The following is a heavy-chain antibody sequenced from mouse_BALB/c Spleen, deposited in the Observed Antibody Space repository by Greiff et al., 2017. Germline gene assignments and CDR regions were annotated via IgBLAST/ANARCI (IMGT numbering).Heavy chain of an antibody. V-gene: IGHV8-12*01. J-gene: IGHJ4*01. CDR1: GFSLSTSGMG. Sequence: QVTLKVSGPGILQPSQTLSLTCSFSGFSLSTSGMGVSWIRQPSGKGLEWLAHIYWDDDKRYNPSLKSRLTISKDTSRNQVFLKITSVDTADTATYYCARRGHYYGSSYDAMDYWGQGTSVTVSS. CDR3: ARRGHYYGSSYDAMDY. CDR2: IYWDDDK. D-gene: IGHD1-1*01.